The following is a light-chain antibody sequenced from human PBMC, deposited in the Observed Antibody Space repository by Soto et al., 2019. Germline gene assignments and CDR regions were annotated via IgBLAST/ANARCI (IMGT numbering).Light chain of an antibody. V-gene: IGKV1-39*01. J-gene: IGKJ1*01. CDR1: PSISTY. CDR3: QQSYSAPRT. CDR2: AAS. Sequence: DIQMTQSPSSLSASVGDRVTITCRASPSISTYLNWYQQKPGKAPKLRIYAASSLQSGVPSRFSGSGSGTDFTLTISSLLPEDFATYYCQQSYSAPRTCGQGTKVEIK.